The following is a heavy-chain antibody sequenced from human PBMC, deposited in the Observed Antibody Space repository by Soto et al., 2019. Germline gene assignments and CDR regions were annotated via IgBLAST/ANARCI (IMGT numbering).Heavy chain of an antibody. CDR3: ARDRGLHAFDI. Sequence: GSLRLSCAASGFTFSSYGMHWVRQAPGKGLEWVAVIWYDGSNKYYADSVKGRFTISRDNSKNTLYLQMNSLRAEDTAVYYCARDRGLHAFDIWGQGTMVTVS. J-gene: IGHJ3*02. CDR1: GFTFSSYG. CDR2: IWYDGSNK. D-gene: IGHD3-10*01. V-gene: IGHV3-33*01.